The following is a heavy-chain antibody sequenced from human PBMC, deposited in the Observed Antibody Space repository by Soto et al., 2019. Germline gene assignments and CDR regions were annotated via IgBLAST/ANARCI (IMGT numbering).Heavy chain of an antibody. CDR2: IDYSGTA. J-gene: IGHJ4*02. V-gene: IGHV4-39*01. D-gene: IGHD4-4*01. CDR3: ARTTGRHLDF. Sequence: PSETLSLTWTVSYGYISFSNVFWGWVRQPPGKGLEWIGNIDYSGTAYFNPSLGTRVTFPVDTSKNQFSLTLYSVTAADTAVYYCARTTGRHLDFWGQGILVTV. CDR1: YGYISFSNVF.